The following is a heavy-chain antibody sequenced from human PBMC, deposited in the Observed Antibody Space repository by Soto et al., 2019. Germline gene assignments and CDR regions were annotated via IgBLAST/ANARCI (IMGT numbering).Heavy chain of an antibody. CDR1: GGTFSSYA. Sequence: SVKVSCKASGGTFSSYAISWVRQAPGQGLEWMGGIIPIFGTANYAQKFQGRVTITADESTSTAYMELSSLRSEDTAVYYCARADGDGSSWYHYYGMDVWGQGTTVTVSS. J-gene: IGHJ6*02. V-gene: IGHV1-69*13. D-gene: IGHD6-13*01. CDR2: IIPIFGTA. CDR3: ARADGDGSSWYHYYGMDV.